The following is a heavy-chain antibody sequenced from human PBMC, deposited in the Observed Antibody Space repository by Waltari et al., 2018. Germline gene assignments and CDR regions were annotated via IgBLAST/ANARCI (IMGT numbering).Heavy chain of an antibody. CDR3: AKRGSSGSADLA. CDR1: GFTFSSYA. D-gene: IGHD1-26*01. J-gene: IGHJ5*02. V-gene: IGHV3-23*01. Sequence: EVQLLESGGGLVQPGGSLRLSCAASGFTFSSYAMNCVRQAAGWGVGCVSGIPVSGVNTYYAYSVKGRLSISRCNIQNTLYLLMNSLRAEDTALYYCAKRGSSGSADLAWGQGTLVTVSS. CDR2: IPVSGVNT.